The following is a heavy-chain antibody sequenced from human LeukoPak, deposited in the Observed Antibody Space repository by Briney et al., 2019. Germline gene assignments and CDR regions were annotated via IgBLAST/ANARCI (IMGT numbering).Heavy chain of an antibody. Sequence: GASVKVSCKASGGTFSSYAISWVRQAPGQGLEWMGGIIPIFGTANYAQKFQGRVTITADESTSTAYMELSSRRSEDTAVYYCARSRWGPMGEYYYYYMDVWGKGTTVTVSS. CDR2: IIPIFGTA. CDR3: ARSRWGPMGEYYYYYMDV. V-gene: IGHV1-69*13. D-gene: IGHD3-10*01. J-gene: IGHJ6*03. CDR1: GGTFSSYA.